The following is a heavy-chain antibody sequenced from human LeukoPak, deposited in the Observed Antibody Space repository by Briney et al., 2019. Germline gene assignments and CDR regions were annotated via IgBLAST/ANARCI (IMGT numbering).Heavy chain of an antibody. V-gene: IGHV1-18*01. CDR3: ARGVGIAAAPAPLDY. J-gene: IGHJ4*02. D-gene: IGHD6-13*01. CDR2: ISAYNGNT. CDR1: GYTFTSYG. Sequence: GASVKVSCKASGYTFTSYGISWVRQAPGQGLEWMGWISAYNGNTNYAQKLQGRVTMTTDTSTSTAFMELRSLRSDDTAVYYCARGVGIAAAPAPLDYWGQGTLVTVSS.